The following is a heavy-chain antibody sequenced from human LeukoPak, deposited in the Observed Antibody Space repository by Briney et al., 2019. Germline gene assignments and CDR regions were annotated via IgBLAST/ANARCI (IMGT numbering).Heavy chain of an antibody. Sequence: GGSLRLSCAASGFTFSSYAMSWVRQALGKGLEWVSAISGSGGSTYYADSVKGRFTISRDTSKNTLYLQMNSLRAEDTAVYYCAKGRYSGSYYNWFDPWGQGTLVTVSS. J-gene: IGHJ5*02. CDR1: GFTFSSYA. D-gene: IGHD1-26*01. CDR2: ISGSGGST. CDR3: AKGRYSGSYYNWFDP. V-gene: IGHV3-23*01.